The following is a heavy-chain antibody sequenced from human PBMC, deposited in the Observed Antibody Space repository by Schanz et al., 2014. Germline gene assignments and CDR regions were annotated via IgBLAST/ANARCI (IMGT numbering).Heavy chain of an antibody. D-gene: IGHD2-15*01. Sequence: EVQLVESGGGLIHPGGSLRLSCAVSGFSVSTNYMSWVRQAPGKGLEWVSGISGTGTKTYYADSVKSRFTISRDNSKNTVFLQMSSLRADDTALYYCAKDIGGAVAAPVYDSWGQGTLVTVSS. CDR3: AKDIGGAVAAPVYDS. CDR1: GFSVSTNY. J-gene: IGHJ4*02. V-gene: IGHV3-53*01. CDR2: ISGTGTKT.